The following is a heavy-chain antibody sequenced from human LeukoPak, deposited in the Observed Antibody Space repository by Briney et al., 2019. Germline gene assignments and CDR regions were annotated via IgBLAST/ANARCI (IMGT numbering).Heavy chain of an antibody. Sequence: GGSLRLSCAASGFTFSSYAMHWVRQAPGKGLEWVANIKEDGTETYYVDSVKGRFTISRDNAKNSLYLQMNSLRVEDTAVYYCAKGGGYYAIDYWGQGTLVTVSS. CDR1: GFTFSSYA. CDR3: AKGGGYYAIDY. CDR2: IKEDGTET. J-gene: IGHJ4*02. V-gene: IGHV3-7*03. D-gene: IGHD1-26*01.